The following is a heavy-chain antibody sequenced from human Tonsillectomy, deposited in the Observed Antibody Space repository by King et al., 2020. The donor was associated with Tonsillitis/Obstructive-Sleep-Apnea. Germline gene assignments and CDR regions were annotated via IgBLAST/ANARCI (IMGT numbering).Heavy chain of an antibody. CDR1: AFSLSSSGVG. V-gene: IGHV2-5*02. CDR2: IYWDDDK. D-gene: IGHD4-17*01. CDR3: AHATSLTTLFTWFDP. Sequence: TLQESGPTLVKPTQTLTLTCTFSAFSLSSSGVGVGWIRQPPGKALEWLALIYWDDDKRYSPSLKSRLTITKDTSKNQVVLTMTNMDPVDTATFYCAHATSLTTLFTWFDPWGQGTLVTVSS. J-gene: IGHJ5*02.